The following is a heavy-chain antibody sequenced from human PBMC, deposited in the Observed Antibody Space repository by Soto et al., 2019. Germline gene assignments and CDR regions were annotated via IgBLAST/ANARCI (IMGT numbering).Heavy chain of an antibody. V-gene: IGHV3-33*01. Sequence: QVQLVEAGGGVVQPGRSLRLSCAASGFTFSSYGMHWVRQAPGKGLEWVAVIWYDGSNKYYADSVKGRFTISRDNSKNTLYLQMNSLRAEDTAVYYCARTYSRPVTTPYYYYGMDVWGQGTTVTVSS. CDR1: GFTFSSYG. D-gene: IGHD4-17*01. CDR2: IWYDGSNK. J-gene: IGHJ6*02. CDR3: ARTYSRPVTTPYYYYGMDV.